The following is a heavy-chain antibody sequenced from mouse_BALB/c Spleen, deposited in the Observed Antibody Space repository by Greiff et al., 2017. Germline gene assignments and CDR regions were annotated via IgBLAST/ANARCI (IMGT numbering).Heavy chain of an antibody. CDR1: GFNIKDYY. V-gene: IGHV14-1*02. D-gene: IGHD1-2*01. Sequence: GQLKESGAELVRPGALVKLSCKASGFNIKDYYMHWVKQRPEQGLEWIGWIDPENGNTIYDPKFQGKASITADTSSNTAYLQLSSLTSEDTAVYYCARIITTATYYAMDYWGQGTSVTVSS. CDR3: ARIITTATYYAMDY. CDR2: IDPENGNT. J-gene: IGHJ4*01.